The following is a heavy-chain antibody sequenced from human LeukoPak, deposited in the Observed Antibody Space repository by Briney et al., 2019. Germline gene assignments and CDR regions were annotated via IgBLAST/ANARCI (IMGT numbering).Heavy chain of an antibody. CDR2: IYYSGST. CDR1: GGFISSSSYY. D-gene: IGHD6-19*01. J-gene: IGHJ5*02. Sequence: PSETLSLTCTVSGGFISSSSYYWGWIRQPPGKGLEWIGSIYYSGSTYYNPSLKSRVTISVDTSKNQFSLKLSSVTAADTAVYYCARHFPVEAGTEWFDPWGQGTLVTVSS. CDR3: ARHFPVEAGTEWFDP. V-gene: IGHV4-39*01.